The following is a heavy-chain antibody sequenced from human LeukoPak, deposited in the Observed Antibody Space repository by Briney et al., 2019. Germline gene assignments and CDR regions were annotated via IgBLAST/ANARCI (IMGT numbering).Heavy chain of an antibody. CDR2: MNPNSGIT. V-gene: IGHV1-8*01. CDR3: ARAGSYYTNWFDP. Sequence: ASVKVSCKASGYTFTSYDINWVRQATGQGLEWMGWMNPNSGITGYAQKFRGRVTMARNTSISTAYMELSSLRSEDTAVYYCARAGSYYTNWFDPWGQGTLVTVSS. D-gene: IGHD3-10*01. CDR1: GYTFTSYD. J-gene: IGHJ5*02.